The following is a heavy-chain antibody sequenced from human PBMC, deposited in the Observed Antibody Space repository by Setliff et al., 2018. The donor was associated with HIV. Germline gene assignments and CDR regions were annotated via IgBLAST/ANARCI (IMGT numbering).Heavy chain of an antibody. CDR1: GFTFGSYG. CDR2: IWYDGSEK. D-gene: IGHD3-3*01. V-gene: IGHV3-33*01. CDR3: ARVFQSYFFDF. J-gene: IGHJ4*02. Sequence: GGSLRLSCTTSGFTFGSYGMHWVRQAPGKGLEWVANIWYDGSEKYYADSVKGRFTISRDKSKNTLYLQMNGLRTEDTAVYYCARVFQSYFFDFWGQGTLVTVSS.